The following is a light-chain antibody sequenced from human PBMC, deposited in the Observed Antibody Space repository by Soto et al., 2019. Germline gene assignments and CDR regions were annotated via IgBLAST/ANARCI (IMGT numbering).Light chain of an antibody. V-gene: IGKV1-5*03. Sequence: DIQMTQSPSTLSASVGDRVTITCRASQSISSWLAWFQQKPGKAPKLLIYKASSLESEVPSRFSGSGSGTEFTLTISCLQPDDFAPYCCQQYSSYPWTFGQGTKVEIK. CDR2: KAS. CDR3: QQYSSYPWT. J-gene: IGKJ1*01. CDR1: QSISSW.